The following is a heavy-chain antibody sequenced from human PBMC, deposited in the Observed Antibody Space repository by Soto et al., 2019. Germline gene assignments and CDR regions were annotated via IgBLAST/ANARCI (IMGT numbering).Heavy chain of an antibody. V-gene: IGHV1-8*01. J-gene: IGHJ6*02. Sequence: ASVKVSCKASGCTFTSYDINWVLQATGQGLEWMGWMNPNSGNTGYAQKFQGRVTMTRNTSISTAYMELSSLRSEDTAVYYCARGHYDFWSGHNYGMDVWGQGTTVTVSS. CDR1: GCTFTSYD. D-gene: IGHD3-3*01. CDR2: MNPNSGNT. CDR3: ARGHYDFWSGHNYGMDV.